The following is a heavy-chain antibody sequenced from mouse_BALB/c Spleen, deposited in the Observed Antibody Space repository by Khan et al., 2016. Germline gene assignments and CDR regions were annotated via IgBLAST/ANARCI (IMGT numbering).Heavy chain of an antibody. CDR2: INPNNGAT. D-gene: IGHD2-3*01. J-gene: IGHJ2*01. CDR1: GYSFTAYY. CDR3: ARDGYVS. Sequence: VQLQQPDPDLVKPGASVKISCKASGYSFTAYYMYWVKQSHGKSLEWIGRINPNNGATTFNQKFKGKAILTVDKSSTTAYMELRSLASEDSAVYYCARDGYVSWGHGTTHAVSS. V-gene: IGHV1-18*01.